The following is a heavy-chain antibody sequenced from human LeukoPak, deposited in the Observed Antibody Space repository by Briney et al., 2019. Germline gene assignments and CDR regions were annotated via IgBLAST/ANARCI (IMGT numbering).Heavy chain of an antibody. J-gene: IGHJ6*03. Sequence: KPSETLSLTCTVSGYSISSGYYWGWIRQPPGKGLEWIGSIYYSGSTYYNPSLKSRVTISVDTSKNQFSLKLSSVTAADTAMYSCARQGYYYYYMDVWGTGTTVTISS. CDR1: GYSISSGYY. V-gene: IGHV4-38-2*02. CDR3: ARQGYYYYYMDV. CDR2: IYYSGST.